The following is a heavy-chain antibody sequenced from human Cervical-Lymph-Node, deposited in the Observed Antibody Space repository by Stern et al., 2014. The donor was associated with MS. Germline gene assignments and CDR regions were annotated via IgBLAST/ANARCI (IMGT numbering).Heavy chain of an antibody. CDR3: TRALRIADRPSPGGHWFDP. J-gene: IGHJ5*02. D-gene: IGHD6-6*01. CDR1: C. CDR2: INPKSGGT. V-gene: IGHV1-2*02. Sequence: CLHWVRQAPGQGLEWMGRINPKSGGTSYAQSFQGRVTLTRDTSITTAYMDLSRLTSDDTAVYYCTRALRIADRPSPGGHWFDPWGQGTLVIVSS.